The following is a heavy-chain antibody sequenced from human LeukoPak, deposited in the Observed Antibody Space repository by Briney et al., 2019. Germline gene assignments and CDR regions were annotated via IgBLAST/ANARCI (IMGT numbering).Heavy chain of an antibody. CDR3: AREDHGGSHSDY. CDR1: GFTFSSYG. D-gene: IGHD3-10*01. CDR2: IWYDGSNK. J-gene: IGHJ4*02. V-gene: IGHV3-33*01. Sequence: PGRSLRLSCAASGFTFSSYGMHWVRQAPGKGLEWVAVIWYDGSNKYYADSVKGRFTISRDNSKNTLYLQMNSLRAEDTAVYYCAREDHGGSHSDYWGQGTLVTVSS.